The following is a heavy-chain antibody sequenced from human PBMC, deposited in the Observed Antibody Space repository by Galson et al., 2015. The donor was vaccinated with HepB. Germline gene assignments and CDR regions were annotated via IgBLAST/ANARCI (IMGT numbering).Heavy chain of an antibody. CDR3: AREGSDWDTYYYQFGMDV. J-gene: IGHJ6*02. D-gene: IGHD6-19*01. CDR1: GFIFSSYW. CDR2: IKQDGSEK. Sequence: SLRLSCAASGFIFSSYWMTWVRQAPGKGLEWVANIKQDGSEKYYVDSVKGRFTISRDNAKNSLYLQMNSLRGEDTALYYCAREGSDWDTYYYQFGMDVWGLGTTVTVSS. V-gene: IGHV3-7*03.